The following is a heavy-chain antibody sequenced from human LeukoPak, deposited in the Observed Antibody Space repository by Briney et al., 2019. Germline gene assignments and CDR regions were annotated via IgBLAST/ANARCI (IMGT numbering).Heavy chain of an antibody. D-gene: IGHD3-22*01. J-gene: IGHJ3*02. Sequence: ASVKVSCKASGYTFTGYFMHWVRQAPGQGLEWMGIINPSGGRTNYAQKFQGRVTMTSDTSTSTVYMELSSLRSEDTAVYYCAREIVVSNGLDIWGQGTMVTISS. CDR3: AREIVVSNGLDI. CDR1: GYTFTGYF. CDR2: INPSGGRT. V-gene: IGHV1-46*01.